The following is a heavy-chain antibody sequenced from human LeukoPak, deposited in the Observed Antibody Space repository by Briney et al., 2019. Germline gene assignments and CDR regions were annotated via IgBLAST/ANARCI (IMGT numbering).Heavy chain of an antibody. V-gene: IGHV3-53*01. CDR2: IYSGGST. CDR3: ARVTYYYDIGAFDI. CDR1: GFTVSSNY. Sequence: GGSLRLSCAASGFTVSSNYMSWVRQAPGKGLEWVSVIYSGGSTYYADSVKGRFTISRDNSKNTLYLQMNSLRAEDTAVYYCARVTYYYDIGAFDIWGQGTMVTVSS. J-gene: IGHJ3*02. D-gene: IGHD3-22*01.